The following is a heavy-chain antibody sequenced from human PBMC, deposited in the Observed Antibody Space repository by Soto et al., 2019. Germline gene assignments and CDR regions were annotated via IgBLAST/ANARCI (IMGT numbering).Heavy chain of an antibody. CDR2: FDPEDGET. CDR3: ATDHSRVINYYYYGMDV. D-gene: IGHD2-21*01. J-gene: IGHJ6*02. CDR1: GYTLTELS. Sequence: ASVKVSCKVSGYTLTELSMHWVRQAPGKGLEWMGGFDPEDGETIYAQKFQGRVTMTEDTSTDTAYMELSSLRSEDTAVYYCATDHSRVINYYYYGMDVWGQGTTVTVSS. V-gene: IGHV1-24*01.